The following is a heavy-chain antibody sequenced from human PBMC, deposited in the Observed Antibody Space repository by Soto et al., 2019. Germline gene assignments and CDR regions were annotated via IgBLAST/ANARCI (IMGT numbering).Heavy chain of an antibody. CDR1: GDSVSSNSAA. J-gene: IGHJ6*03. V-gene: IGHV6-1*01. CDR3: AGQSGYYPNYCYYYYYMDV. CDR2: TYYRSKWYN. Sequence: SQTLSLTCAISGDSVSSNSAAWNWIRKSPSRDLKWLGRTYYRSKWYNDYAVSVKSRITINPDTSKNQFSLQLNSVTPEDTAVYYFAGQSGYYPNYCYYYYYMDVWGKGTTVTAP. D-gene: IGHD3-22*01.